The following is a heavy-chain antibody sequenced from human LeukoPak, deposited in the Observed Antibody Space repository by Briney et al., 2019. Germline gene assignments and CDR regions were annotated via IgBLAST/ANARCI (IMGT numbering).Heavy chain of an antibody. Sequence: GGSLRLSCAASGFTFSSYAMHWVRQAPGKGLEWVAVISYDGSNKYYADSVKGRFTISRDNSKNTLYLQMNSLRAEDTAVYYCARDLYPTALRGMDVWGQGTTVTVSS. J-gene: IGHJ6*02. CDR2: ISYDGSNK. V-gene: IGHV3-30-3*01. CDR3: ARDLYPTALRGMDV. D-gene: IGHD2-2*02. CDR1: GFTFSSYA.